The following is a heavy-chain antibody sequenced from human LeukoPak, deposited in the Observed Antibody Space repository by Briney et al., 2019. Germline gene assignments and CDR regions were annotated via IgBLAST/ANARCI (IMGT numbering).Heavy chain of an antibody. V-gene: IGHV3-30*18. J-gene: IGHJ4*02. CDR1: GFTFSSYG. CDR3: VKGGYDYVWGSYRPEFDY. Sequence: GRSLRLSCAASGFTFSSYGMHWVRQAPGKGLEWVAVISYDGSNKYYADSVKGRFTISRDNSKNTLYLQMNSLRAEDTAVYYCVKGGYDYVWGSYRPEFDYWGQGTLVTVSS. CDR2: ISYDGSNK. D-gene: IGHD3-16*02.